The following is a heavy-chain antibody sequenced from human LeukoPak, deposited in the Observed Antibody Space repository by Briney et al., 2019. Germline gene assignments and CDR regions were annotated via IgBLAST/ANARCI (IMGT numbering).Heavy chain of an antibody. D-gene: IGHD6-13*01. V-gene: IGHV4-34*01. CDR3: ARAKKRQQLVSGPYYYMDV. CDR1: GGSFSGYY. Sequence: SETLSLTCAAYGGSFSGYYWSWIRQPPGKGLEWIGEINHSGSTNYNPSLKSRVTISVDTSKNQFSLKLSSVTAADTAVYYCARAKKRQQLVSGPYYYMDVWGKGTTVTISS. CDR2: INHSGST. J-gene: IGHJ6*03.